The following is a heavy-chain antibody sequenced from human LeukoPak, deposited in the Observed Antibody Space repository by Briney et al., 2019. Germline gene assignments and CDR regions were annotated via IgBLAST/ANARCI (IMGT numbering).Heavy chain of an antibody. D-gene: IGHD3-3*01. J-gene: IGHJ4*02. CDR1: GYTFTGYY. CDR3: ARGGHDFWSGSNHYFDY. V-gene: IGHV1-2*06. CDR2: INPNSGGT. Sequence: ASVKVSCKASGYTFTGYYMHWVRQAPGQGLEWMGRINPNSGGTNYAQKFQGRVTMTRDTSISTAYMELSRLRSDDTAVYYCARGGHDFWSGSNHYFDYWGQGTLVTVSS.